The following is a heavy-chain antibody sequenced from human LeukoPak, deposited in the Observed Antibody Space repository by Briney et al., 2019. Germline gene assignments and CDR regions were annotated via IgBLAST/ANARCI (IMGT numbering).Heavy chain of an antibody. J-gene: IGHJ4*02. CDR3: ARGVGATHFDY. D-gene: IGHD1-26*01. V-gene: IGHV3-21*06. CDR1: GFAFSSYS. CDR2: ISTTSAAI. Sequence: PGGSLRLSCEASGFAFSSYSMNWVRQAPGRGLEWVSLISTTSAAIYYADSVQGRFTVSRDNAKNSPYLQMNSLRAEDTAVYYCARGVGATHFDYWGQGTLVTVST.